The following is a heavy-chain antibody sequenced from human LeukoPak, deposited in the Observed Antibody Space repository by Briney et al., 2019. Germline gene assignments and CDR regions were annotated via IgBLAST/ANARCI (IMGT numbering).Heavy chain of an antibody. CDR2: IYTSGST. D-gene: IGHD6-19*01. V-gene: IGHV4-61*02. CDR1: GGSICSGSYY. Sequence: SETLSLTCTVSGGSICSGSYYWSWIRQPAGKGLEWIGRIYTSGSTNYNPSLKSRVTISVDTSKNQFSLKLSSVTAADTAVYYCARGDHGSGWYRVGPWRPYYFDYWGQGTLVTVSS. J-gene: IGHJ4*02. CDR3: ARGDHGSGWYRVGPWRPYYFDY.